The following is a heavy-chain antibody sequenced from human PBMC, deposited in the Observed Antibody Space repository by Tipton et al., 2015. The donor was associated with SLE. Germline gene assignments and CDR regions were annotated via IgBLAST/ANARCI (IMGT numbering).Heavy chain of an antibody. CDR3: AKDDLSFNTNDNYFDS. CDR2: VTPDGTTT. V-gene: IGHV3-48*03. J-gene: IGHJ4*02. CDR1: GFTFSRSE. D-gene: IGHD1-1*01. Sequence: SLRLSCIASGFTFSRSEMMWIRQAPGKGLEYVSLVTPDGTTTYYAASVRGRFTISRDNTQNSLSLQMNSLREEDTAVYFCAKDDLSFNTNDNYFDSWGQGTLVAVSS.